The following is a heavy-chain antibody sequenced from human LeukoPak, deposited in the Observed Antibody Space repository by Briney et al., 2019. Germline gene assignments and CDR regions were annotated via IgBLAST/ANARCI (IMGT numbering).Heavy chain of an antibody. Sequence: SETLSLTCAGYGGSFSGYYWSWIRQPPGKGLEWIGEINHSGSTNYNPSLKSRVTISVDTSKNQFSLKLSSVTAADTAVYYCARTPVTMVRGVRRIYYFDYWGQGTLVTVSS. D-gene: IGHD3-10*01. J-gene: IGHJ4*02. CDR3: ARTPVTMVRGVRRIYYFDY. V-gene: IGHV4-34*01. CDR1: GGSFSGYY. CDR2: INHSGST.